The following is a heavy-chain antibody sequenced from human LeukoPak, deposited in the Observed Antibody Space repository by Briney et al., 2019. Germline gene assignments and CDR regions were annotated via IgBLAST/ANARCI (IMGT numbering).Heavy chain of an antibody. Sequence: GGSLRLSCAASGFTFSSYEMNWVRQAPGKGLEWVLYISSSGSTIYYADSVKGRFTISRDNAKNSLYLQMNSLRAEDTAVYYCARHPRVVGSATRQYYFDYWGQGTLVTVSS. J-gene: IGHJ4*02. CDR2: ISSSGSTI. CDR3: ARHPRVVGSATRQYYFDY. V-gene: IGHV3-48*03. CDR1: GFTFSSYE. D-gene: IGHD2-2*01.